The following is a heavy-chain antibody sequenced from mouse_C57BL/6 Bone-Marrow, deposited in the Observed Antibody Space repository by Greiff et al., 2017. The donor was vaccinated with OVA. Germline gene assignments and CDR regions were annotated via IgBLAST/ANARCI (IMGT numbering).Heavy chain of an antibody. CDR1: GYTFTSYW. J-gene: IGHJ4*01. CDR2: IHPNSGST. D-gene: IGHD2-2*01. CDR3: ARRVYGYPYYYAMDY. V-gene: IGHV1-64*01. Sequence: QVQLQQPGAELVKPGASVKLSCKASGYTFTSYWMHWVKQRPGQGLEWIGMIHPNSGSTTYNEKFKSKATLTVDKSSSTAYMHLSSLTSEDSAVYYCARRVYGYPYYYAMDYWGQGTSVTVSS.